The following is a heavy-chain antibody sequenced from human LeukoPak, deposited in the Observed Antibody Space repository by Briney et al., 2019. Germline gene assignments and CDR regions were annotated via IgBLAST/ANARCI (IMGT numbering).Heavy chain of an antibody. Sequence: PGGSLRLSCVASGFTFSSYGMHWVRQAPGKGLEWVALISYDGSNKYSADSVKGRFTISRDNSKNTLYLQMNSLRAEDTAVYYCAKDRATSIEYYYYYYMDVWGKGTTVTISS. CDR3: AKDRATSIEYYYYYYMDV. D-gene: IGHD1-26*01. V-gene: IGHV3-30*18. J-gene: IGHJ6*03. CDR2: ISYDGSNK. CDR1: GFTFSSYG.